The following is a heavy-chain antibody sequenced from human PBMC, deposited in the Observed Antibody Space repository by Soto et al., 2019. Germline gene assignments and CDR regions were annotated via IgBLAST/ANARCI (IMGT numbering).Heavy chain of an antibody. D-gene: IGHD2-2*01. V-gene: IGHV3-23*01. Sequence: LRLSCAATVFTFSNYAMSWVRQAPGKGLEWVSAVSASGGTAYYADSVRGRFSVSRDRSKNTLYLQMNSLRADDTAVYYCTKGRAVVPAAKFYYGMDVWGQGTTVTVSS. J-gene: IGHJ6*02. CDR3: TKGRAVVPAAKFYYGMDV. CDR1: VFTFSNYA. CDR2: VSASGGTA.